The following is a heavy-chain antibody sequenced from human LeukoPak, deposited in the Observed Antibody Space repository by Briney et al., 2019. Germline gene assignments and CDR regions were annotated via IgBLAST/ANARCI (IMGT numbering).Heavy chain of an antibody. Sequence: GASVKVSCKASGYTFISYDINWVRQATGQGLEWMGRINPKSGGTNFAQKFQGRVTVTRDTTNSVVYMELISLTSDDTAVYSCARGRTTTDHWGQGTLVTVSS. CDR3: ARGRTTTDH. D-gene: IGHD1-1*01. J-gene: IGHJ4*02. CDR2: INPKSGGT. V-gene: IGHV1-2*06. CDR1: GYTFISYD.